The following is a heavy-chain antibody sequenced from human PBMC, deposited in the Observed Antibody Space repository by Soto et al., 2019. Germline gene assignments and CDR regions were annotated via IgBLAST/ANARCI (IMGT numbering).Heavy chain of an antibody. J-gene: IGHJ4*02. D-gene: IGHD1-1*01. Sequence: EVQLLESGGGLVQPGGSLRLSCAASGFSLSTYGVTWVRQAPGKGLEWVSGFSGGSGTTHYADSVTGRFSITRDNSKNTAHREMNSLRVEDTAIYYCAKWNGYGDYWGQGILVTVSS. CDR3: AKWNGYGDY. CDR2: FSGGSGTT. V-gene: IGHV3-23*01. CDR1: GFSLSTYG.